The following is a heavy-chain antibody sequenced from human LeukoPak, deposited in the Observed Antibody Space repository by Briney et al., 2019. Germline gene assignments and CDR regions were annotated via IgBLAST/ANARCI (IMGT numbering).Heavy chain of an antibody. CDR2: ISAYNGNT. CDR1: GYTFTSYG. Sequence: GASVKVSCKVSGYTFTSYGITWVRQAPGQGLEWMGWISAYNGNTNYAQELQGRVTMTTETSTSTAHMELRSLRSDDTAVYFCARETATYFDYWGQGTLVTVSS. V-gene: IGHV1-18*01. CDR3: ARETATYFDY. J-gene: IGHJ4*02.